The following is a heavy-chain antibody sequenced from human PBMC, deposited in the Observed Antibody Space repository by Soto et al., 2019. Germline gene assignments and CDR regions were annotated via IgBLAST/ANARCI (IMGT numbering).Heavy chain of an antibody. CDR1: GYTFTSYY. CDR3: ARDARASYYEGGFDY. CDR2: INPSGGST. V-gene: IGHV1-46*01. Sequence: GASVKVSCKASGYTFTSYYMHWVRQAPGQGLEWMGIINPSGGSTSYAQTFSGRVTMTRDTPTRTVYMEHSSLRSQDTAPDYCARDARASYYEGGFDYWGRVPMGAVAS. J-gene: IGHJ4*02. D-gene: IGHD1-26*01.